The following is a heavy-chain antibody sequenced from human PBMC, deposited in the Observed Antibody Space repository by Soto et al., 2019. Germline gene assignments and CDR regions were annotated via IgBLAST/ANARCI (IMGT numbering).Heavy chain of an antibody. CDR1: GFTFSSYA. D-gene: IGHD2-2*01. CDR3: ARGFGASWPNYYFDY. J-gene: IGHJ4*02. Sequence: GGSLRLSCAASGFTFSSYAMHWVRQAPGKGLEWVAVISYDGSNKYYADSVKGRFTISRDNSKNTLYLQMNSLRAEYTAVYYCARGFGASWPNYYFDYWGQGTLVTVSS. V-gene: IGHV3-30-3*01. CDR2: ISYDGSNK.